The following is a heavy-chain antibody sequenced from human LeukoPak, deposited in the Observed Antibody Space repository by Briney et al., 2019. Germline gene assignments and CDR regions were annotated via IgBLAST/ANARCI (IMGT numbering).Heavy chain of an antibody. D-gene: IGHD2-2*01. V-gene: IGHV3-23*01. CDR2: ISGSGGST. Sequence: AGGSLRLSCAASGFTFSSYAMSWVRQAPGKGLEWVSAISGSGGSTYYADSVKGRFTISRDNSKNTLYLQMNSLRAEDTAVYYCAKRQYQLPYSDYWGQGTLVTVSS. J-gene: IGHJ4*02. CDR3: AKRQYQLPYSDY. CDR1: GFTFSSYA.